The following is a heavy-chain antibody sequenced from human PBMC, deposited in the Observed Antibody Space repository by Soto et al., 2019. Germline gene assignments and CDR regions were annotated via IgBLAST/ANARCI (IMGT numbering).Heavy chain of an antibody. J-gene: IGHJ5*02. D-gene: IGHD1-26*01. V-gene: IGHV4-34*01. CDR3: AREHAGGGYWFDP. Sequence: QVQLQQWGAGLLKPSETLSLTCAVYGGSFSGYYWSWIRQPPGKGLEWIGEINHSGSTNYNPSLKSRVTISVDTSKNQFSLKLSSVTAADTAVYYCAREHAGGGYWFDPWGQGTLVTVSS. CDR2: INHSGST. CDR1: GGSFSGYY.